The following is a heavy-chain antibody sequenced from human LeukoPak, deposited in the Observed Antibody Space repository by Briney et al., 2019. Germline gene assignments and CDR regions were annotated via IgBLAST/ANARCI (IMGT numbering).Heavy chain of an antibody. J-gene: IGHJ4*02. CDR1: GYTFTNYY. CDR3: ARAELRFLEWLPYFDY. D-gene: IGHD3-3*01. Sequence: ASVKVSCKASGYTFTNYYMHWVRQAPGQGLEWMGIINPINVITRYAQKFQGRVTMTRDMSTSTVYMELSSLRSEDTAVYYCARAELRFLEWLPYFDYWGQGTLVTVSS. V-gene: IGHV1-46*01. CDR2: INPINVIT.